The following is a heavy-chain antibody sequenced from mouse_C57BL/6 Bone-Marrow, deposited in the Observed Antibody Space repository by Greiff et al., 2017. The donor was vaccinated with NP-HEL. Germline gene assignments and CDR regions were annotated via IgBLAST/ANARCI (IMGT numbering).Heavy chain of an antibody. D-gene: IGHD2-5*01. CDR2: IDPANGNT. CDR1: GFNIKNTS. CDR3: AKGSNYLAWFAY. V-gene: IGHV14-3*01. J-gene: IGHJ3*01. Sequence: VQLQQSVAELVRPGASVKLSCTASGFNIKNTSMHWVKQRPEQGLEWIGRIDPANGNTKYAPKFQGKATITADTSSNTAYLQLSSLTSEDTAIYYCAKGSNYLAWFAYWGQGTLVTVSA.